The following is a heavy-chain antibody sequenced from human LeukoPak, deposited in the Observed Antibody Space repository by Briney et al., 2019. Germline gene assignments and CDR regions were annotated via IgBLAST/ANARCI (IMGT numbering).Heavy chain of an antibody. J-gene: IGHJ4*02. CDR3: ARDLPLGYSYGYDY. Sequence: GGSLRLSCATSGFIFSSYAMHWVRQAPGKGLEYVSAISSNGGNTNYANFVKGRFTISRDNSKNTLYLQMNSLRAEDTAVYYCARDLPLGYSYGYDYWGQGTLVTVSS. V-gene: IGHV3-64*01. CDR2: ISSNGGNT. D-gene: IGHD5-18*01. CDR1: GFIFSSYA.